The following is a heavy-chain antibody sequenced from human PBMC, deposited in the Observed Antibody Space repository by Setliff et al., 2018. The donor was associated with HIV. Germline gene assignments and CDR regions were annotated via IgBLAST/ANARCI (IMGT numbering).Heavy chain of an antibody. CDR3: ARGSNWFDP. CDR2: IYTSGST. V-gene: IGHV4-61*02. CDR1: GGSISSGSYY. J-gene: IGHJ5*02. Sequence: PSETLSLTCTVSGGSISSGSYYWNWIRQPAGKGLEWIGRIYTSGSTNYNPSLKSRVTMSVDTSKNQFSLKLSSVTAADTAVYYCARGSNWFDPWGQGTLVTVSS.